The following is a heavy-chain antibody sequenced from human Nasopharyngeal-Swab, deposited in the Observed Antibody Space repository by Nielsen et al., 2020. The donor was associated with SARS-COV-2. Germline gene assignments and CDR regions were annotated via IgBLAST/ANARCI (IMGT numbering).Heavy chain of an antibody. CDR2: ISYDGSNK. CDR1: GFTFSSYA. V-gene: IGHV3-30*04. Sequence: GGSLRLSYAASGFTFSSYAMHWVRQAPGKGLEWVAVISYDGSNKYYADSVKGRFTISRDNAKNSLYLQMNSLRAEDTALYYCAGIAGAGGPFDYWGQGTLVTVSS. CDR3: AGIAGAGGPFDY. D-gene: IGHD6-19*01. J-gene: IGHJ4*02.